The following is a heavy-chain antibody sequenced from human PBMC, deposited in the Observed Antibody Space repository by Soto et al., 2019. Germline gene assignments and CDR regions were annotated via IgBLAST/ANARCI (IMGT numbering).Heavy chain of an antibody. V-gene: IGHV4-31*03. Sequence: TLSLTCTVSGGSISSGGYYWSWIRQHPGKGLEWIGYIYYSGSTYYNPSLKSRVTISVDTSKNQFSLKLSSVTAADTAVYYCARGNHXYDSSGYYSYYYYGMDVWGQRDHGHRLL. CDR3: ARGNHXYDSSGYYSYYYYGMDV. J-gene: IGHJ6*04. CDR1: GGSISSGGYY. CDR2: IYYSGST. D-gene: IGHD3-22*01.